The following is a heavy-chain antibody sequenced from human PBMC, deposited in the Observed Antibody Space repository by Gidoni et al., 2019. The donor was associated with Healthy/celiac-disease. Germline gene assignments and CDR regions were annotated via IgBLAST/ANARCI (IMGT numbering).Heavy chain of an antibody. Sequence: QLQLQESGPGLVKPSETLSLTCTVSGGSISSSSYYWGWIRQPPGKGLEWIGSIYYSGSTYYNPSLKSRVTISVDTSKNQFSLKLSSVTAADTAVYYCARHPHTAGYYYYYYMDVWGKGTTVTVSS. J-gene: IGHJ6*03. V-gene: IGHV4-39*01. CDR1: GGSISSSSYY. CDR2: IYYSGST. CDR3: ARHPHTAGYYYYYYMDV.